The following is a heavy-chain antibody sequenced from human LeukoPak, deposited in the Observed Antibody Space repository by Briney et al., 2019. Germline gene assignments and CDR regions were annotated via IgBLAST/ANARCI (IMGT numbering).Heavy chain of an antibody. V-gene: IGHV7-4-1*02. CDR3: ARGKTRVWQQLAHY. D-gene: IGHD6-13*01. J-gene: IGHJ4*02. Sequence: ASVKVSCKASGYTFTSYAMNWVRQAPGQGLEWMGWINTNTGNPTYAQGFTGRFVFSLDTSVSTAYLQISSLKAEDTAVYYCARGKTRVWQQLAHYWGQGTLVTVSS. CDR2: INTNTGNP. CDR1: GYTFTSYA.